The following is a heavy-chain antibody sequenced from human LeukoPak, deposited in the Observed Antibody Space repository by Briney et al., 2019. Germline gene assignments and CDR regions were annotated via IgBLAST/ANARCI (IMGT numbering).Heavy chain of an antibody. Sequence: GASVKVSCKASGGTFSSYAISWVRQAPGQGLEWMGRIIPILGIANYAQKFQGRVTITADKSTSTAYMELRSLRSDDTAVYYCAREDWGLDYWGQGTLVTVSS. CDR2: IIPILGIA. V-gene: IGHV1-69*04. J-gene: IGHJ4*02. D-gene: IGHD7-27*01. CDR3: AREDWGLDY. CDR1: GGTFSSYA.